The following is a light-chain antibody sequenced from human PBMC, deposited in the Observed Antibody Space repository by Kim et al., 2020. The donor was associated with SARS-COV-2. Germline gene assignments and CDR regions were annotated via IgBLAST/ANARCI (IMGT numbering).Light chain of an antibody. CDR2: HDS. Sequence: VSPAQTASITCSGDKLGDRYACWYQQKPGQSPVLVIYHDSKRPSGIPERFSGSNSGNTATLTISGTQAMDEADYYCQAWDSSIVVFGGGTKVTVL. J-gene: IGLJ2*01. CDR1: KLGDRY. CDR3: QAWDSSIVV. V-gene: IGLV3-1*01.